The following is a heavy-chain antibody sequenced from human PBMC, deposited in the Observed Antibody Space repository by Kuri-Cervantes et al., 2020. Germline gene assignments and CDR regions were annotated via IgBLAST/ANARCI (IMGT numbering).Heavy chain of an antibody. J-gene: IGHJ4*02. Sequence: ESLKISCAASGFTFRSCWMSWVRQARGKGMEWVANIKQDGSEKYYVDSVKGRFTISRDNAKNSLYLQMNSLRAEDTAVYDCARGRGWESYYYGSGYYDFDYWGQGTLVTVSS. CDR3: ARGRGWESYYYGSGYYDFDY. CDR2: IKQDGSEK. CDR1: GFTFRSCW. D-gene: IGHD3-22*01. V-gene: IGHV3-7*01.